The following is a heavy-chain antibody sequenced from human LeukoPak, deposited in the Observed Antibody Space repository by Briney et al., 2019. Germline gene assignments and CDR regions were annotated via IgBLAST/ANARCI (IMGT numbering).Heavy chain of an antibody. J-gene: IGHJ5*02. CDR1: GYTFTSYA. V-gene: IGHV7-4-1*01. Sequence: ASVKVSCKASGYTFTSYAMNWVRQAPGQGLEWMGWINTNTGNPTYAQGFTGRFVFSLDTSVSTAYLQICSLKAEDTAVYYCARGVVFKSSSWYDTWGQGTLVTVSS. D-gene: IGHD2-15*01. CDR2: INTNTGNP. CDR3: ARGVVFKSSSWYDT.